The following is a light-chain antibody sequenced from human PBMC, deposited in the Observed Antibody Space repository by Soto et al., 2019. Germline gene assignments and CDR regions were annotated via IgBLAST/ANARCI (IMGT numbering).Light chain of an antibody. J-gene: IGKJ5*01. CDR3: QQRSNWST. CDR2: EAS. CDR1: QSVSSY. Sequence: EIVLTQSPATLSLSPGERATLSCRDSQSVSSYLAWYQQKPGQAPRLLIYEASNRATGIPARFSGSGSGTDFTLTISSLEPEDSAVYYCQQRSNWSTFGQGTRLEIK. V-gene: IGKV3-11*01.